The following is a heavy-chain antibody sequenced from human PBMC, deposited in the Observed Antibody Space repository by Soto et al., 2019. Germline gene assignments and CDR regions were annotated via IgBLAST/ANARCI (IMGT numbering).Heavy chain of an antibody. J-gene: IGHJ4*02. CDR1: GFTFTSSA. D-gene: IGHD3-3*01. CDR3: AAAVANYDFWSGYYKTDYFDY. Sequence: SVKVSCKASGFTFTSSAVQWVRQARGQRLEWIGWIVVGSGNTNYAQKFQERVTITRDMSTSTAYMELSSLRSEDTAVYYCAAAVANYDFWSGYYKTDYFDYWGQGTLVTSPQ. V-gene: IGHV1-58*01. CDR2: IVVGSGNT.